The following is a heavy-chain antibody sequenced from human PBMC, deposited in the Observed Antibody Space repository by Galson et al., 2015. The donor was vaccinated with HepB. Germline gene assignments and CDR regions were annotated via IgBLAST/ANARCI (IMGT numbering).Heavy chain of an antibody. Sequence: SVKVSCKASGYTFTSYAMHWVRQAPGQRLEWMGWINAGNGNTKYSQKFQGRVTITRDTSASTAYMELSSLRSEDTAVYYCARGRPVRGATKEFGYWGQGTLVTVSS. J-gene: IGHJ4*02. CDR2: INAGNGNT. V-gene: IGHV1-3*01. D-gene: IGHD1-26*01. CDR3: ARGRPVRGATKEFGY. CDR1: GYTFTSYA.